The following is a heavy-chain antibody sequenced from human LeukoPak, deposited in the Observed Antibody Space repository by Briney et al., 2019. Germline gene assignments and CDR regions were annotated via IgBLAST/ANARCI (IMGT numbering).Heavy chain of an antibody. Sequence: SETLSLTCTVSGGSISSYYWSWIRQPPGKGLEWIGYIYYSGSTNYNPSLKSRVTISVDTSKNQFSLKLNSVTAADTAVYYCAXDXXXXXVDXGMDVWGQGTTVTVSS. CDR2: IYYSGST. D-gene: IGHD3-3*01. CDR1: GGSISSYY. CDR3: AXDXXXXXVDXGMDV. J-gene: IGHJ6*02. V-gene: IGHV4-59*01.